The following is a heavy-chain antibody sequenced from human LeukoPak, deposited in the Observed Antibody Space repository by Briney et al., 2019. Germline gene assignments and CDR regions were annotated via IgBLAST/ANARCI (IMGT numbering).Heavy chain of an antibody. CDR3: AKAGDVLLWFGEYLLYFDY. CDR1: GFILNTYP. D-gene: IGHD3-10*01. CDR2: ISGSDGST. V-gene: IGHV3-23*01. J-gene: IGHJ4*02. Sequence: PGVSLRLSCAASGFILNTYPMNWVRQTPGRGLEWVSAISGSDGSTYHADSVKGRFTISRDNSKNTLYLQMSSLRAEDTAVYYCAKAGDVLLWFGEYLLYFDYWGQGTLVTVSS.